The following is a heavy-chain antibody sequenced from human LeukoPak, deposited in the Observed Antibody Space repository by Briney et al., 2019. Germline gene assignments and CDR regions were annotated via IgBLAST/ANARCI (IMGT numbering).Heavy chain of an antibody. D-gene: IGHD2-15*01. CDR1: GYTFTDYN. J-gene: IGHJ4*02. V-gene: IGHV1-69-2*01. CDR3: ANLVVVIAATSFDY. CDR2: VDPKDGAT. Sequence: ATVKISCKASGYTFTDYNIHWVQQAPGKGLEWVGRVDPKDGATMYAGKFQDRVTITADTSTDTTYMELRSLRSEDTAVYYCANLVVVIAATSFDYWGQGTLVTVSS.